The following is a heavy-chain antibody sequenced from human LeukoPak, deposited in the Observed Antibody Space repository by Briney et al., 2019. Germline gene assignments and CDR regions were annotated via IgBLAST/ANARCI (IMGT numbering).Heavy chain of an antibody. CDR1: GFTFSSYE. V-gene: IGHV3-48*03. CDR3: ASQKGRIAVAVDY. Sequence: PGGSLRLSCAASGFTFSSYEMNWVRQAPGEGLEWVSYISSSGSTIYYADSVKGRFAISRYNAKNSLYLQMNSLRAEDTAVYYCASQKGRIAVAVDYWGQGTLVTVS. D-gene: IGHD6-19*01. J-gene: IGHJ4*02. CDR2: ISSSGSTI.